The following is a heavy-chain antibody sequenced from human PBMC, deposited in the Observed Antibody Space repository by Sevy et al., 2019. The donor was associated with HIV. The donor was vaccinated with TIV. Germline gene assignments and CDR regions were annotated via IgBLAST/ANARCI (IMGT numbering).Heavy chain of an antibody. J-gene: IGHJ4*02. CDR2: ISGSGGST. D-gene: IGHD3-3*01. CDR3: AKEDHDFWSGYYRRGPRGNFDY. Sequence: GGSLRLSCTASGFTFSSYAMSWVRQAPGKGLEWDSAISGSGGSTYYADSVKGRFTISRDNSKNTLYLQMNSLRAEDTAVYYCAKEDHDFWSGYYRRGPRGNFDYWGQGTLVTVSS. V-gene: IGHV3-23*01. CDR1: GFTFSSYA.